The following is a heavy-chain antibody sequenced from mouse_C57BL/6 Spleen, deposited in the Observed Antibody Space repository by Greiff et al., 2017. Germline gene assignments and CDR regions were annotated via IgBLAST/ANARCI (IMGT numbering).Heavy chain of an antibody. Sequence: DVHLVESGGGLVKPGGSLKLSCAASGFTFSSYAMSWVRQTPEKRLEWVATISDGGSYTYYPDNVKGRFTISRDNAKNNLYLQMSHLKSEDTAMYYGARGLYYFDYWGQGTTLTVSS. J-gene: IGHJ2*01. CDR1: GFTFSSYA. CDR2: ISDGGSYT. V-gene: IGHV5-4*01. D-gene: IGHD3-3*01. CDR3: ARGLYYFDY.